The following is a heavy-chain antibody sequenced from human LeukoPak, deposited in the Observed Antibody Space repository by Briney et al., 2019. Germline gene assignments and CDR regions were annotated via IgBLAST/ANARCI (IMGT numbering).Heavy chain of an antibody. D-gene: IGHD1-26*01. CDR1: GGTFSSYA. Sequence: ASVKVSCKASGGTFSSYAISWVRQAPGQGLEWMGGIIPIFGTANYAQKFQGRVTITADESTSTAYMELSSLRSEDTAVYYCARPYSGSHGDAFDIWGQGTMVTVSS. V-gene: IGHV1-69*01. CDR3: ARPYSGSHGDAFDI. J-gene: IGHJ3*02. CDR2: IIPIFGTA.